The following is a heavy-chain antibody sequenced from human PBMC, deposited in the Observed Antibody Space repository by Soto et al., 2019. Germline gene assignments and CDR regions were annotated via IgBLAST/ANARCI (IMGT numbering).Heavy chain of an antibody. J-gene: IGHJ4*02. D-gene: IGHD6-19*01. V-gene: IGHV3-30-3*01. CDR2: ISYDGSNK. CDR1: GFTFSSYA. CDR3: ASPMVAVAGEFDY. Sequence: QVQLVESGGGVVQPGRSLRLSCAASGFTFSSYAMHWVRQAPGKGLEWVAVISYDGSNKYYADSVKGRFTISRDNSKNTLYLQMNSLRAEDTAVYYCASPMVAVAGEFDYWGQGTLVTVSS.